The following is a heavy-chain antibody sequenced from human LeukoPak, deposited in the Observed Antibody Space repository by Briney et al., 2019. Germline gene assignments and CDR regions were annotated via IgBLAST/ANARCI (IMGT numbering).Heavy chain of an antibody. Sequence: GGSLRLSCAASGFXFRSYALSWVRQAPGKGLEWVSTISGSADSTYYADSVKGRFTISRDNAKNSLYLQMNSLRAEDTAVYYCANNYDFWSGYYKVGAFDIWGQGTMVTVSS. V-gene: IGHV3-23*01. D-gene: IGHD3-3*01. CDR2: ISGSADST. CDR1: GFXFRSYA. CDR3: ANNYDFWSGYYKVGAFDI. J-gene: IGHJ3*02.